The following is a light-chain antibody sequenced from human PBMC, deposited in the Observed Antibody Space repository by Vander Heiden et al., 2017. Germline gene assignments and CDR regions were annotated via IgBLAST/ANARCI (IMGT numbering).Light chain of an antibody. CDR3: YAAADNNLGV. V-gene: IGLV3-27*01. Sequence: YELTQPSSVSVSPGQTARITCSGDVLAKKYARWFQQKPGQAPVLVIYKDSERPSGIPERCSGSSSGTTVTLTISGAQVEDEADYYCYAAADNNLGVFGGGTKLTVL. CDR2: KDS. CDR1: VLAKKY. J-gene: IGLJ2*01.